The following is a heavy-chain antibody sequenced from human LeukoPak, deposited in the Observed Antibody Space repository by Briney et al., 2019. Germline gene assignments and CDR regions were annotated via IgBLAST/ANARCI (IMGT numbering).Heavy chain of an antibody. CDR1: GGSISSYY. D-gene: IGHD2-21*02. CDR3: AKSKMAAYCGGDCYLDY. CDR2: IYYSGST. Sequence: SGTLSLTCTVSGGSISSYYWSWIRQPPGKGLEWIGYIYYSGSTNYNPSLKSRVTISVDTSKNQFSLKLSSVTAADTAVYYCAKSKMAAYCGGDCYLDYWGQGTLVTVSS. J-gene: IGHJ4*02. V-gene: IGHV4-59*01.